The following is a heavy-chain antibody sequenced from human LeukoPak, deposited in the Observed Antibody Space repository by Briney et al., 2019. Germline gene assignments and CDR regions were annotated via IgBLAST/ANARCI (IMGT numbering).Heavy chain of an antibody. D-gene: IGHD3-10*01. CDR1: GGSISSYY. Sequence: PSETLSLTCTVSGGSISSYYWSWIRQPPGKGLEWIGYIYYSGSTNYNPSLKSRVTISVDTSKNQFSLKLSSVTAADTAVYYCARVGREMVRGVHNYYMDAWGKGTTVTVSS. J-gene: IGHJ6*03. V-gene: IGHV4-59*08. CDR3: ARVGREMVRGVHNYYMDA. CDR2: IYYSGST.